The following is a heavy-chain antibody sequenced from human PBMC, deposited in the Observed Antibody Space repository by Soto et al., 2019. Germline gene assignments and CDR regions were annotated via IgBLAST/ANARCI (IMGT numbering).Heavy chain of an antibody. CDR2: ISSDGSSK. CDR1: GFTFSNYG. CDR3: AKVVEQQLVRCGLDC. D-gene: IGHD6-13*01. Sequence: QVQLVESGGGVVQPGTSLRLSCAASGFTFSNYGMHWVRQAPGKGLDCVASISSDGSSKYYADSVKGRFTISRDNSKNTLNLEMNSLRVEDTAVYYCAKVVEQQLVRCGLDCWGQGTLVRVSS. J-gene: IGHJ4*02. V-gene: IGHV3-30*18.